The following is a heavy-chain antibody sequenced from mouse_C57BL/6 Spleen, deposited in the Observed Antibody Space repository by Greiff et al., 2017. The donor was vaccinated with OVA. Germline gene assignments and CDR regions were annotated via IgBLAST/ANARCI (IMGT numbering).Heavy chain of an antibody. J-gene: IGHJ4*01. CDR2: IDPEDGET. V-gene: IGHV14-2*01. CDR3: ARSRSNWYYYAMDY. D-gene: IGHD2-5*01. Sequence: VHVKQSGAELVKPGASVKLSCTASGFNIKDYYMHWVKQRTEQGLEWIGRIDPEDGETKYAPKFQGKATITADTSSNTAYLQLRSLTSEDTAVYYCARSRSNWYYYAMDYWGQGTSVTVSS. CDR1: GFNIKDYY.